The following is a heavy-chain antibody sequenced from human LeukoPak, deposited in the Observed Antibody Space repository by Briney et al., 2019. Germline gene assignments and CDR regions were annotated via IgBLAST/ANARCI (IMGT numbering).Heavy chain of an antibody. V-gene: IGHV4-4*02. J-gene: IGHJ4*02. D-gene: IGHD5-18*01. CDR3: ARDVGYSYGFNY. Sequence: SETLPLTCAVSGGSISSSNWWSWVRQPPGKGLEWIGEIYHSGSTNYNPSLKSRVTISVDKSKNQFSLKLSSVTAADTAVYYCARDVGYSYGFNYWGQGTLVTVSS. CDR2: IYHSGST. CDR1: GGSISSSNW.